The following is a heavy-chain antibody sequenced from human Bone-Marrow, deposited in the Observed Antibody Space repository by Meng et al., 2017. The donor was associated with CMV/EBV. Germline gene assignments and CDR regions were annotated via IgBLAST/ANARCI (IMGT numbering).Heavy chain of an antibody. CDR1: GFTVSSNY. Sequence: GGSLRLSCAASGFTVSSNYMSWVRQAPGKGLEWVSVIYSGGNIYQRDSLKGRFTISRDNSKNTVHLQMNSLTAEDTAVYYCARGRFDFWGQGTLVTVSS. V-gene: IGHV3-53*01. J-gene: IGHJ4*01. CDR2: IYSGGNI. CDR3: ARGRFDF.